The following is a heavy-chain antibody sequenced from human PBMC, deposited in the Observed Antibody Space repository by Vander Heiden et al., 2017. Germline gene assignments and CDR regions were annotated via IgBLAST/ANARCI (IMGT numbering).Heavy chain of an antibody. D-gene: IGHD1-20*01. CDR1: GFTSSSYG. CDR2: IWYDGSNK. CDR3: ARTYKSPIDY. V-gene: IGHV3-33*01. J-gene: IGHJ4*02. Sequence: QVQLVESGGGVVQPGRSLRLSWAASGFTSSSYGMHLVRQAPGKGLEWVAVIWYDGSNKYYADSVKGRFTISRYNSKNTLYLQMNSLRAEDTAVYYCARTYKSPIDYWCQGTLGTVSS.